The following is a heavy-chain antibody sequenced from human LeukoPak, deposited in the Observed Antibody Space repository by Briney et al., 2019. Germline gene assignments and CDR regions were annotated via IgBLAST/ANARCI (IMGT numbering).Heavy chain of an antibody. Sequence: PSETLSLTCAVSGESFSYNYWTWVRQPPGKGLEWIGDINHSGRANYRPSLKSRVTISVDTSKSQFSLKLSAVTAADTAVYYCARGLGPMSPSLDYWGQGSLVTVSS. CDR1: GESFSYNY. V-gene: IGHV4-34*01. D-gene: IGHD3-22*01. CDR2: INHSGRA. J-gene: IGHJ4*02. CDR3: ARGLGPMSPSLDY.